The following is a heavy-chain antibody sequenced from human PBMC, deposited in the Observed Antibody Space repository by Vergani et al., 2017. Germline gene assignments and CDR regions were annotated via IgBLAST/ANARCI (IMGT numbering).Heavy chain of an antibody. CDR1: GGPMNNDY. D-gene: IGHD6-6*01. CDR3: ARVVAARGFDS. J-gene: IGHJ4*02. CDR2: IYPSGTT. V-gene: IGHV4-4*07. Sequence: QVQLQESGPELVKPSETLSLICTVPGGPMNNDYWTWIRQPAGRALEWIGRIYPSGTTNHNPTLKSRVTMSVDTSKSQFSLQLSSLTAADTSTYYCARVVAARGFDSWGQGILVTVSS.